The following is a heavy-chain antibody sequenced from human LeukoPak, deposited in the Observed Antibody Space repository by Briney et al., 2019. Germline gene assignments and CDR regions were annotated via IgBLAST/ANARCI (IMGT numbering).Heavy chain of an antibody. CDR2: ISYSGTT. D-gene: IGHD4-17*01. Sequence: SETLSLTCTVSGYSISSGYFWGWIRQTPEKGLEWIGYISYSGTTNHNPSLKSRVTISVDTAKNRFSLKLTSVTAADTAVYYCARHYGDYYWFDYWGQGSLVTVSS. CDR1: GYSISSGYF. J-gene: IGHJ4*02. V-gene: IGHV4-61*01. CDR3: ARHYGDYYWFDY.